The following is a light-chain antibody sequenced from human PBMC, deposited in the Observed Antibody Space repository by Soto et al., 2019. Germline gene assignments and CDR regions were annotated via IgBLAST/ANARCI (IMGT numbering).Light chain of an antibody. Sequence: SYELTQPPSVSVSPGQTARITCSGDALTKQYANWYQQKPGQAPVVVIYKDSERSSGIPERFSGSSSGTTVTLTISGVQAEDEADYYCQSAERVFGGGTKLTVL. CDR1: ALTKQY. CDR3: QSAERV. V-gene: IGLV3-25*03. CDR2: KDS. J-gene: IGLJ3*02.